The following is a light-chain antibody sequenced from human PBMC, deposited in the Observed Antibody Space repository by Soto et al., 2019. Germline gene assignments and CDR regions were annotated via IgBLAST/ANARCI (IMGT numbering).Light chain of an antibody. J-gene: IGKJ5*01. CDR2: GAS. V-gene: IGKV3-20*01. CDR1: QSVGIY. CDR3: QQYGTTRIT. Sequence: EIVLTQSPDTLSLSPGERATLSCRASQSVGIYLAWYQQKPGQAPRLLMYGASNRATGIPDRFSGSGSETDFTLTISRLEPEDFAVYYCQQYGTTRITFGQGTRLEIK.